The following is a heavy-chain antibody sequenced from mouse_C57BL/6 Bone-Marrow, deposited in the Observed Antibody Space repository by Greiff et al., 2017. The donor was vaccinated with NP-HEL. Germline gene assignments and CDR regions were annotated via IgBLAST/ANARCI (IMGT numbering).Heavy chain of an antibody. V-gene: IGHV1-74*01. Sequence: QVQLQQPGAELVKPGASVKVSCKASGYTFTSYWMHWVKQRPGQGLEWIGRIHPSDSDTNYNQKFKGQATLTVDKSSSTAYMQISSLTSGDSAVYYCSMAWFAYWGQGTLVTVSA. CDR2: IHPSDSDT. CDR3: SMAWFAY. J-gene: IGHJ3*01. CDR1: GYTFTSYW.